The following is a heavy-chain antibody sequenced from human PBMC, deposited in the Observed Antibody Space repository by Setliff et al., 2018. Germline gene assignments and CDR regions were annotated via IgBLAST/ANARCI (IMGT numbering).Heavy chain of an antibody. CDR1: GFSISSGYY. CDR2: IHHSGKA. CDR3: ARAHTWSLPNDNSGYPGWFDP. D-gene: IGHD3-22*01. Sequence: PSEPLSLTCAVSGFSISSGYYWGWIRQPPGKGLEWIVNIHHSGKAYYNPSLKSRVTMSVDTSKNHVSLKLSSVTAADTAVYYCARAHTWSLPNDNSGYPGWFDPWGQGTLVTVSS. V-gene: IGHV4-38-2*01. J-gene: IGHJ5*02.